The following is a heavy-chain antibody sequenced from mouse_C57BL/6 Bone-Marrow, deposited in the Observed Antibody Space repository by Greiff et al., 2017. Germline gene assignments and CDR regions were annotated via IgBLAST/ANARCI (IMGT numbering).Heavy chain of an antibody. D-gene: IGHD1-1*02. CDR1: GFSLTSYG. V-gene: IGHV2-2*01. CDR3: ARNFRWGYFDV. CDR2: IWSGGST. J-gene: IGHJ1*03. Sequence: VQLQQSGPGLVQPSQSLSITCTVSGFSLTSYGVHWVRQSPGKGLEWLGVIWSGGSTDYNAAFISRRSISKDNSTGQVFFKMNSLQADDTAIYYCARNFRWGYFDVWGTGTTVTVSS.